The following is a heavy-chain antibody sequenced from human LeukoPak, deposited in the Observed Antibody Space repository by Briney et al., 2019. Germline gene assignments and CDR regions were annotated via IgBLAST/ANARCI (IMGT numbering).Heavy chain of an antibody. D-gene: IGHD3-22*01. CDR1: GYTFTDYY. V-gene: IGHV1-2*02. Sequence: GASVKLSCNASGYTFTDYYMHWARQAPGPGLEWMGWINPNSGGTIFAQKFQGRVTMTRDTSISTAYMELSRLRSDDTAVYYCARAGLWDYSDSSGYHNGAFDIWGQGTMVTVSS. CDR3: ARAGLWDYSDSSGYHNGAFDI. J-gene: IGHJ3*02. CDR2: INPNSGGT.